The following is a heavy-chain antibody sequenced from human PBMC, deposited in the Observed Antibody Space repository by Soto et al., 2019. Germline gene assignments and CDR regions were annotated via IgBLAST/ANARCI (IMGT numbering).Heavy chain of an antibody. V-gene: IGHV1-69*13. CDR3: ASVTTALYYDFWSGSPQGYYYYGMDV. Sequence: ASVKVSCKASGGTFSSYAISWVRQAPGQGLEWMGGIIPIFGTANYAQKFQGRVTITADESTSTAYMELSSLRSEDTAVYYCASVTTALYYDFWSGSPQGYYYYGMDVWGQGTTVTVSS. D-gene: IGHD3-3*01. CDR2: IIPIFGTA. J-gene: IGHJ6*02. CDR1: GGTFSSYA.